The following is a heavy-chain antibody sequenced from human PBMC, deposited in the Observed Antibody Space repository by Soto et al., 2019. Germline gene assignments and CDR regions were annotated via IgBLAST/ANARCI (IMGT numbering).Heavy chain of an antibody. CDR3: AKDSNWNPYYFDY. CDR2: ISGSGGST. CDR1: GFTFGSYA. J-gene: IGHJ4*02. Sequence: GGSLRLSCAASGFTFGSYAMSWVRQAPGKGLEWVSAISGSGGSTYYADSVKGRFTISRDNSKNTLYLQMNSLRAEDTAVYYYAKDSNWNPYYFDYWGQGTLVTVSS. D-gene: IGHD1-20*01. V-gene: IGHV3-23*01.